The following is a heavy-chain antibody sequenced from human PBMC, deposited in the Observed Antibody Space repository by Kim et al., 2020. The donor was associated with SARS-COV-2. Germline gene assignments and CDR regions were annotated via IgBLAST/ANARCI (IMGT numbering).Heavy chain of an antibody. V-gene: IGHV3-48*03. CDR3: ARACSGGTCYDAFDI. J-gene: IGHJ3*02. D-gene: IGHD2-15*01. CDR2: ISSSGSTI. CDR1: GFTFSSYE. Sequence: GGSLRLSCAASGFTFSSYEMNWVRQAPGKGLEWVSYISSSGSTIYHADSVKGRFTISRDNAKNSLYLQMNSLRAEDTAVYYCARACSGGTCYDAFDIWGQGTVV.